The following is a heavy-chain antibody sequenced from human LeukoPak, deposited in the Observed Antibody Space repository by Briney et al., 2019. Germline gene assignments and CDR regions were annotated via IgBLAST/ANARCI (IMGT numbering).Heavy chain of an antibody. Sequence: PGGSLRLSCAASGFTFSSYEMNWVRQAPGKGLEWVSYISSSGSTIYYADSVKGRFTISRDNAKNSLYLQMNSLRAEDTAVYYCARDDLGLVEMATTTRFDYWGQGTLVTVSS. V-gene: IGHV3-48*03. CDR2: ISSSGSTI. CDR3: ARDDLGLVEMATTTRFDY. CDR1: GFTFSSYE. D-gene: IGHD5-24*01. J-gene: IGHJ4*02.